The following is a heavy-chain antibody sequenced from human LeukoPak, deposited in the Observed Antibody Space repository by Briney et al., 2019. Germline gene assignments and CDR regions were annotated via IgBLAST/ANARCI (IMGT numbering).Heavy chain of an antibody. D-gene: IGHD6-6*01. V-gene: IGHV1-46*01. J-gene: IGHJ4*02. Sequence: ASVKVSCKASGYTFTSYYMHWVRQAPGQGLEWMGIINPSGGSTSYAQKFQGRVTMTRDTSTSTVYMELSSLRPEDTAVYYCARELSIAARKNYFDYWGQGTLVTVSS. CDR1: GYTFTSYY. CDR2: INPSGGST. CDR3: ARELSIAARKNYFDY.